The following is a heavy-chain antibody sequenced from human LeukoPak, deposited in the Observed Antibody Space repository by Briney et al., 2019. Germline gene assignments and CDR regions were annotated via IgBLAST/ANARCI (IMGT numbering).Heavy chain of an antibody. CDR3: ARDDNYYVSGSFDY. CDR2: ISSSGSPM. CDR1: GFTFSTYT. J-gene: IGHJ4*02. D-gene: IGHD3-10*01. Sequence: GGSLRLSCAASGFTFSTYTMTWVRQAPGKGLEWVSYISSSGSPMFYADSVRGRFTISRDNAKNSLYLQMNSLRDEDTAVYYCARDDNYYVSGSFDYWGQGAQVTVSS. V-gene: IGHV3-48*02.